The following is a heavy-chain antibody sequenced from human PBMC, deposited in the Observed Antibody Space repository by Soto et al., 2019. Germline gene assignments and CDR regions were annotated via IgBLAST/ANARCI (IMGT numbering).Heavy chain of an antibody. CDR2: FDPEDGET. Sequence: GAAVKVSCKVSGYTLTELSMHWVRQAPGKGLEWMGGFDPEDGETIYAQKFQGRVTMTEDTSTDTAYMELSSLRSEDTAVYYCATSITMVRGVNPPFDYWGQGTLVTFSS. V-gene: IGHV1-24*01. D-gene: IGHD3-10*01. J-gene: IGHJ4*02. CDR1: GYTLTELS. CDR3: ATSITMVRGVNPPFDY.